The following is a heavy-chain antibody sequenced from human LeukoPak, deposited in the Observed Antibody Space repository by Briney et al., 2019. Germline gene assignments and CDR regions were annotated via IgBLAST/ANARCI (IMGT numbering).Heavy chain of an antibody. D-gene: IGHD4-17*01. Sequence: QAGGSLRLSCAASGFTFSSYWMHWVRQAPGKGLVWVSRINSDGSSTSYADSVKGRFTISRDNAKNTLYLRMNSLRAEDTAVYYCASWQMTTVTTLAFDIWGQGTMVTVSS. CDR1: GFTFSSYW. CDR2: INSDGSST. J-gene: IGHJ3*02. V-gene: IGHV3-74*01. CDR3: ASWQMTTVTTLAFDI.